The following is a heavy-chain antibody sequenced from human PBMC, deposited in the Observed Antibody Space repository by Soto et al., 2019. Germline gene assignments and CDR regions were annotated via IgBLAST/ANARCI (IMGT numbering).Heavy chain of an antibody. CDR3: AAGEGTGTPYFGY. CDR2: ISSSSSYI. Sequence: GGSLRLSCAASGFTFSSYNMNWVRQAPGKGLEWVASISSSSSYIYYSDSMKGRFTISRDNAKNSLYLQMNSLRAEDTAVYYCAAGEGTGTPYFGYWGQGTLVTVSS. J-gene: IGHJ4*02. CDR1: GFTFSSYN. D-gene: IGHD1-7*01. V-gene: IGHV3-21*01.